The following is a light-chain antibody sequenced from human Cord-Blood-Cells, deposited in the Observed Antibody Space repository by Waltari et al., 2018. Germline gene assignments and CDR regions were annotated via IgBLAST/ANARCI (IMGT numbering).Light chain of an antibody. Sequence: QSALPQPASVSGSPGQSITISCTGPSRDVGGYNYVSWYQQHPGKAPKLMIYDVSKRPSGVSNRFSGSKSGNTASLTISGLQAEDEADYYCSSYTSSSTLVFGGGTKLTVL. CDR2: DVS. J-gene: IGLJ2*01. CDR1: SRDVGGYNY. CDR3: SSYTSSSTLV. V-gene: IGLV2-14*01.